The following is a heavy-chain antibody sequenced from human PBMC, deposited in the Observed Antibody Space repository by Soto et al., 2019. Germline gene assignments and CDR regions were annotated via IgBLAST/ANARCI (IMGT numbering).Heavy chain of an antibody. J-gene: IGHJ3*02. Sequence: PSETLSLTCTVSVGSISSSSYYWGWIRQPPGKGLEWIGSIYYSGSTYYNPSLKSRVTISVDTSKNQFSLKLSSVTAADTAVYYCAREAYIVVVVAATPEGAFDIWGQGTMVTVSS. CDR1: VGSISSSSYY. V-gene: IGHV4-39*02. CDR2: IYYSGST. D-gene: IGHD2-15*01. CDR3: AREAYIVVVVAATPEGAFDI.